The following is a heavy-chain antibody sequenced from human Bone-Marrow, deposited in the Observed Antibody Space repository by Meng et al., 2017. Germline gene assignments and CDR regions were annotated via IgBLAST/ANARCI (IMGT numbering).Heavy chain of an antibody. V-gene: IGHV3-15*01. CDR1: GFTFSSYS. CDR2: IKSKTDGETP. Sequence: GQLVHCGAEVKKPGGSLRLSCAASGFTFSSYSMNWVRQAPGRGLEWVARIKSKTDGETPDYAAPVKGRFTISRDDSKNTLYLQMHSLKTEDTAVYYCNWNDFGDYWGQGALVTVSS. CDR3: NWNDFGDY. J-gene: IGHJ4*02. D-gene: IGHD1-1*01.